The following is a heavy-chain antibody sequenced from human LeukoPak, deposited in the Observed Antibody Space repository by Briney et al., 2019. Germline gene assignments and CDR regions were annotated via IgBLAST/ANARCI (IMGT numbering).Heavy chain of an antibody. V-gene: IGHV1-46*01. D-gene: IGHD5-18*01. J-gene: IGHJ6*03. CDR2: INPSGGST. CDR1: GYTFTSYY. CDR3: ARVPIGNPGDTAMAHYYYYMDV. Sequence: ASVKVSCKASGYTFTSYYMHWVRQAPGQGLEWMGIINPSGGSTSYAQKFQGRVTMTRDTSTSTVYMELSSLRSEDTAVYYCARVPIGNPGDTAMAHYYYYMDVWGEGTTVTVSS.